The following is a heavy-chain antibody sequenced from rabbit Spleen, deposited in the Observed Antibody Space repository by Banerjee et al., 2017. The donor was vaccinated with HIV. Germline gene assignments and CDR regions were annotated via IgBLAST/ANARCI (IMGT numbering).Heavy chain of an antibody. CDR1: GFSFSSSYY. CDR2: INTGSGSA. Sequence: QSLEESGGGLAQAEGSLTLTCTASGFSFSSSYYMCWVRQAPGKGLEWIACINTGSGSAYYANWAKGRFTISKPSSTTVTLQVTSLTAADTATYFCARREFNSNGGTHILWGPGTLVTVS. D-gene: IGHD6-1*01. V-gene: IGHV1S40*01. CDR3: ARREFNSNGGTHIL. J-gene: IGHJ4*01.